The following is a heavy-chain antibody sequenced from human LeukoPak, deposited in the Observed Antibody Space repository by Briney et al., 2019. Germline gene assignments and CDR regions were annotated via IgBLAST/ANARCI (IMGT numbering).Heavy chain of an antibody. J-gene: IGHJ6*02. CDR2: IYYSGST. V-gene: IGHV4-59*01. Sequence: SETLSLTCTVSGGSISNNYWSWIRQPPGKGLEWLGYIYYSGSTNYNPSLKSRVTISVDTSKNQFSLNLSSVTAADTAMYYCARERFPEGYYDSSHWDYYHGMDVWGQGTTVTVSS. D-gene: IGHD3-22*01. CDR1: GGSISNNY. CDR3: ARERFPEGYYDSSHWDYYHGMDV.